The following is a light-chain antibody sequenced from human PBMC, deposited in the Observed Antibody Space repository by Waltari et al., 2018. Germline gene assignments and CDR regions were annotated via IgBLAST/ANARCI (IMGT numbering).Light chain of an antibody. CDR3: HSRVVSNVRGA. CDR1: SLRSYD. J-gene: IGLJ2*01. V-gene: IGLV3-19*01. Sequence: SSELTQDPAVSVALGQTVRITCQGDSLRSYDACWYQQKPRQAPILVIYGKDNRPSGIPDRFSGSTSGNTASLTITGSQAEDEADYYCHSRVVSNVRGAFGGGTKLTVL. CDR2: GKD.